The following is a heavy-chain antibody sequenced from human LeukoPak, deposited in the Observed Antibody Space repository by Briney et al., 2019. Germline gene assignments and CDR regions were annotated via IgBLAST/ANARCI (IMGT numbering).Heavy chain of an antibody. D-gene: IGHD6-19*01. CDR3: ARVGYSSGLYLDY. V-gene: IGHV4-34*01. CDR2: INHSGST. J-gene: IGHJ4*02. CDR1: GGSFTGYY. Sequence: SETLSLTCAVYGGSFTGYYWSWIRQPPGKGLEWIGEINHSGSTNYNPSLKSRVTISVDTSKNQFSLKLSSVTAADTAVYYCARVGYSSGLYLDYWGQGTLVTVSS.